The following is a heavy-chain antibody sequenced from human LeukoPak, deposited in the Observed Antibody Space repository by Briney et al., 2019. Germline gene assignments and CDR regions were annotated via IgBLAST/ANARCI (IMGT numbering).Heavy chain of an antibody. D-gene: IGHD2-15*01. V-gene: IGHV3-23*01. CDR2: ISDSGCST. CDR1: GFTFSSYV. CDR3: ARDPRYCTGGSCSH. Sequence: GGSLRLSCAASGFTFSSYVMSWVRQAPGKGLEWVSGISDSGCSTYYADSVKGRFTISRDNSKNTLYLQMNSLRAEDTAVYYCARDPRYCTGGSCSHWGQGTLVTVSS. J-gene: IGHJ4*02.